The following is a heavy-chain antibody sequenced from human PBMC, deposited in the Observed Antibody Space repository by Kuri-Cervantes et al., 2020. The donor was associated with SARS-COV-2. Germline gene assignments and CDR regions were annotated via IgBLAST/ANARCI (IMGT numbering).Heavy chain of an antibody. D-gene: IGHD3-10*01. Sequence: GESLKISCAASGFTFGSYSMTWVRQAPGKGLEWVSSISSSSSYIYYADSVKGRFTISRDNAKNSLYLQMNSLRAEDTAVYYCAKDRGIGWFDPWGQGTLVTVSS. CDR3: AKDRGIGWFDP. CDR1: GFTFGSYS. J-gene: IGHJ5*02. V-gene: IGHV3-21*01. CDR2: ISSSSSYI.